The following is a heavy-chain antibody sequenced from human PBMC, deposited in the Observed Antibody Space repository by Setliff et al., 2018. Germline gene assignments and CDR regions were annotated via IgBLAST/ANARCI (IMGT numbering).Heavy chain of an antibody. V-gene: IGHV3-23*03. CDR3: VKDGVGPTYTYFFDY. D-gene: IGHD1-26*01. CDR2: LYGGGNT. Sequence: GGSLRLSCAASGFTFGSTAMHWVRQAPGKGLEWIALLYGGGNTFYADSVKGRFTISRDNPKNTLYLQMSSLRADDTAVYYCVKDGVGPTYTYFFDYWGQGSQVTVSS. J-gene: IGHJ4*02. CDR1: GFTFGSTA.